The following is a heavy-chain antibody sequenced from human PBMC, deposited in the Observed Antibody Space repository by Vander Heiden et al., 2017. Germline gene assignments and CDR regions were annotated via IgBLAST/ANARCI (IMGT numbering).Heavy chain of an antibody. CDR3: ANFRTYYFDY. J-gene: IGHJ4*02. CDR1: GFTFSSYA. CDR2: ISGSGGST. V-gene: IGHV3-23*01. Sequence: VQLLASGVGLVQPGGSMRLSCAASGFTFSSYAMSWVRQAPGKGLEWVSAISGSGGSTYYADSVKGRFTISRDNSKNTLYLQMNSLRAEDTAVYYCANFRTYYFDYWGQGTLVTVSS. D-gene: IGHD1-7*01.